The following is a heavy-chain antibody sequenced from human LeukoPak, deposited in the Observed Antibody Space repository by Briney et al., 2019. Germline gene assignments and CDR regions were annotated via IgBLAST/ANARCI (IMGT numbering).Heavy chain of an antibody. CDR1: GGSISSYY. CDR2: IYYSGST. J-gene: IGHJ4*02. CDR3: ARATEGTQADY. D-gene: IGHD1-1*01. Sequence: SETLSLTCTVSGGSISSYYWSWIRQPPGKGLEWIGYIYYSGSTNYNPSLKSRVTISVDTSKNQFSLKLSSVTAADTAVYYCARATEGTQADYRGQGTLVTVSS. V-gene: IGHV4-59*01.